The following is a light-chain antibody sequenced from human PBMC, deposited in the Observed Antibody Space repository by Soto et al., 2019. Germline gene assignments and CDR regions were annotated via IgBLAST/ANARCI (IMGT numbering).Light chain of an antibody. Sequence: QSALTQPRSVSGSPGQSVTISCTGTSSDVGGYNYVSWYQQHPGKAPKLMIYDVSKRPSGVPDRFSGSKSGNTASLTISGLQAEDEADYYCCXXXGSXXVFGTGT. CDR2: DVS. V-gene: IGLV2-11*01. J-gene: IGLJ1*01. CDR3: CXXXGSXXV. CDR1: SSDVGGYNY.